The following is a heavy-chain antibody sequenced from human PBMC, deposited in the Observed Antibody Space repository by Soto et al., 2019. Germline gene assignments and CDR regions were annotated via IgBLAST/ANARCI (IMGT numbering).Heavy chain of an antibody. J-gene: IGHJ4*02. Sequence: PSQTLSLTNAVSDGRVSGRKWRSWVRQPPGKGLEWIGEISQSGSTNYNPSLESRVRMSVDKSRNQFSLKLTSVSAADTAVYYCATMGTPATALYFFDYWGQGSLVTVSS. CDR2: ISQSGST. CDR3: ATMGTPATALYFFDY. V-gene: IGHV4-4*02. D-gene: IGHD2-15*01. CDR1: DGRVSGRKW.